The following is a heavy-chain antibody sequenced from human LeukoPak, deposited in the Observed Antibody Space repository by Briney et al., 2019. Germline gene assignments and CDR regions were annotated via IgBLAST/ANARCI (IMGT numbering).Heavy chain of an antibody. CDR3: ASFGYNWNEFDY. D-gene: IGHD1-20*01. J-gene: IGHJ4*02. CDR1: GGTFSSYA. CDR2: IIPIFGTA. Sequence: GASVKVSCKASGGTFSSYAISWVRQALGQGLEWMGGIIPIFGTANYAQKFQGRVTITADESTSTAYMELSSLRSEDTAVYYCASFGYNWNEFDYWGQGTLVTVSS. V-gene: IGHV1-69*13.